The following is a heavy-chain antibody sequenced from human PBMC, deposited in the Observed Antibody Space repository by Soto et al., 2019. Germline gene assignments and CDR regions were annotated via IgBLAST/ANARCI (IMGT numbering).Heavy chain of an antibody. CDR1: GFTFSSYG. CDR3: ARMGSLLWFGETHSDY. J-gene: IGHJ4*02. V-gene: IGHV3-33*01. D-gene: IGHD3-10*01. Sequence: QVQLVESGGGVVQPGRSLRLSCAASGFTFSSYGMHWVRQAPGKGLEWVAVIWYDGSNKYYADSVKGRFTISRDNSKNTLYLQMNSLRAEDTAVYYCARMGSLLWFGETHSDYWGQGTLVTVSS. CDR2: IWYDGSNK.